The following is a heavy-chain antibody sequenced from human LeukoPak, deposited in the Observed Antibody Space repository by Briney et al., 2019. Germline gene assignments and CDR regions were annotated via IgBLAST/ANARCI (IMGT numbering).Heavy chain of an antibody. D-gene: IGHD3-3*01. V-gene: IGHV1-18*01. CDR1: GYTFTSYG. Sequence: ASVKVSRKASGYTFTSYGISWVRQAPGQGLEWMGWISAYNGNANYAQKLQGRVTMTTDTSTSTAYMELRSLRSDDTAVYYCARGLTIFGVVIIPLFDYWGQGTLVTVSS. CDR2: ISAYNGNA. J-gene: IGHJ4*02. CDR3: ARGLTIFGVVIIPLFDY.